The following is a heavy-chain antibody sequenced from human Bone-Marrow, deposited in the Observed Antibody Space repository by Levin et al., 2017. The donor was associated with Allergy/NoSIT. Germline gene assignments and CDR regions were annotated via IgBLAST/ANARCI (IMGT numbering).Heavy chain of an antibody. Sequence: PSETLSLTCTVSGGSISSGGYYWSWIRQHPGKGLEWIGYIYYSGSTYYNPSLKSRVTISVDTSKNQFSLKLSSVTAADTAVYYCARDSRYCSSTSCYRPQQWYFDLWGRGTLVTVSS. V-gene: IGHV4-31*03. D-gene: IGHD2-2*01. CDR1: GGSISSGGYY. J-gene: IGHJ2*01. CDR3: ARDSRYCSSTSCYRPQQWYFDL. CDR2: IYYSGST.